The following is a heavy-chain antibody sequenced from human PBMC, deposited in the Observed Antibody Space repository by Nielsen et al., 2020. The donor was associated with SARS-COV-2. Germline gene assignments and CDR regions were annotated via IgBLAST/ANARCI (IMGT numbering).Heavy chain of an antibody. V-gene: IGHV3-15*01. CDR2: IKSKTDGGTT. J-gene: IGHJ4*02. CDR3: AKGRITMIYSPFDY. D-gene: IGHD3-22*01. Sequence: GGSLRLSCAASGFTFSNAWMSWVRQAPGKGLEWVGRIKSKTDGGTTDYAAPVKGRFTISRDDSKNTLYLQMNSLRAEDTAVYYCAKGRITMIYSPFDYWGQGTLVTVSS. CDR1: GFTFSNAW.